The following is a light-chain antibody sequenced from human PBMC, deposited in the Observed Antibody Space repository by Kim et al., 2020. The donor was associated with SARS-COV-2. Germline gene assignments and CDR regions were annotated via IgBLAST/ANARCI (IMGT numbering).Light chain of an antibody. CDR1: PSVSSN. CDR3: QQYNNWPPAYT. Sequence: SPGGRATLSCRASPSVSSNLAWYQQQPGQAPRLLIYSASTRATGIPARFSGSGSGTEFTLTVSSLQSEDFAVYYCQQYNNWPPAYTFGQGTKLEI. CDR2: SAS. J-gene: IGKJ2*01. V-gene: IGKV3-15*01.